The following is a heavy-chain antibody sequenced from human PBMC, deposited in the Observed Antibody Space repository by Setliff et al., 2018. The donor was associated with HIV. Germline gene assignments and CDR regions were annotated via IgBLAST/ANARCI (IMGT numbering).Heavy chain of an antibody. Sequence: TLSLTCTVSGGSISSSSYYWGWIRQPPGKGLEWIGNIFYSGHTYYNPSLRGRVTISVDTSKNQFSLNLRSVTAADTAVYYCARSPAAEGYWGQGTLVTVSS. CDR2: IFYSGHT. V-gene: IGHV4-39*01. CDR3: ARSPAAEGY. D-gene: IGHD6-13*01. J-gene: IGHJ4*02. CDR1: GGSISSSSYY.